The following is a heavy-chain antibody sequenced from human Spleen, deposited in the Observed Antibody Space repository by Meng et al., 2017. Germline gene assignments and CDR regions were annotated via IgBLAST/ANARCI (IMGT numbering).Heavy chain of an antibody. CDR2: IKSKIDGGTT. J-gene: IGHJ4*02. CDR1: GFTFSSYA. D-gene: IGHD5-12*01. CDR3: SGHIDY. V-gene: IGHV3-15*01. Sequence: GESLKISCAASGFTFSSYAMSWVRQAPGKGLEWIGRIKSKIDGGTTDYAAPVKGRFTISRDDSKNTVYLQMNSLKTEDTAVYYCSGHIDYWGQGARVTVSS.